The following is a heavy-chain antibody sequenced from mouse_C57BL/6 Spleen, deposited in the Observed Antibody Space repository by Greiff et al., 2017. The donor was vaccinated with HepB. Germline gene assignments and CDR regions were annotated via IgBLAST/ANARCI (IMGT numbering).Heavy chain of an antibody. J-gene: IGHJ2*01. D-gene: IGHD4-1*01. CDR3: ARANWAPYFDY. CDR1: GFTFSDYY. V-gene: IGHV5-16*01. CDR2: INYDGSST. Sequence: EVQVVESEGGLVQPGSSMKLSCTASGFTFSDYYMAWVRQVPEKGLEWVANINYDGSSTYYLDSLKSRFIISRDNAKNILYLQMSSLKSEDTATYYCARANWAPYFDYWGQGTTLTVSS.